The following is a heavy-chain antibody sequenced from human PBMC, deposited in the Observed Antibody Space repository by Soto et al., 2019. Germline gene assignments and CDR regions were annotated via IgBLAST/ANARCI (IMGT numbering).Heavy chain of an antibody. J-gene: IGHJ2*01. D-gene: IGHD3-22*01. CDR2: ISAYNGNT. V-gene: IGHV1-18*04. Sequence: GASVKVSCKXSGYTFTSYGISWVRQAPGQGLEWMGWISAYNGNTNYAQKLQGRVTMTTDTSTSTAYMELRSLRSDDTAVYYCARGPYYYDSSGYYYYPDWYFDLWGRGTLVTVSS. CDR1: GYTFTSYG. CDR3: ARGPYYYDSSGYYYYPDWYFDL.